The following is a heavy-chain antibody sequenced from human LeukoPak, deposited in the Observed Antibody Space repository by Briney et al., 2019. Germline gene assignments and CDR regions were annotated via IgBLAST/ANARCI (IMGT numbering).Heavy chain of an antibody. CDR3: ARGAAYSSGWFHYYFDY. Sequence: PGGSLRLSCAASGFTFDDYGMSWVRQAPGKGLEWVSGINWSGGSTGYADSVKGRFTISRDNAKNSLYLQMNSLRAEDTALYYCARGAAYSSGWFHYYFDYWGQGTLVTVSS. CDR1: GFTFDDYG. D-gene: IGHD6-19*01. V-gene: IGHV3-20*04. CDR2: INWSGGST. J-gene: IGHJ4*02.